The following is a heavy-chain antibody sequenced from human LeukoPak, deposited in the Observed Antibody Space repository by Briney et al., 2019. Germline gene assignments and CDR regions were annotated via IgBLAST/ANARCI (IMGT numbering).Heavy chain of an antibody. CDR2: IYYSGST. Sequence: SETLSLTCTVSGGSISSGGYYWSWIRQHPGKGLEWIGYIYYSGSTNYNPSLKSRVTISVDTSKNQFSLKLSSVTAADTAVYYCARGDGNYAFDIWGQGTMVTVSS. V-gene: IGHV4-61*08. D-gene: IGHD4-23*01. J-gene: IGHJ3*02. CDR1: GGSISSGGYY. CDR3: ARGDGNYAFDI.